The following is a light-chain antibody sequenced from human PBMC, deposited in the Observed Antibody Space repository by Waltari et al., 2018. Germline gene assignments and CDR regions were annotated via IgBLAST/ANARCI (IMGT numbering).Light chain of an antibody. CDR1: SSNIGSYY. V-gene: IGLV1-47*01. CDR3: AAWDDRLRGVV. CDR2: GNN. J-gene: IGLJ2*01. Sequence: QSLLTQPPSASGTPGQRVTMSCSGSSSNIGSYYVYWYQQLPGTAPKLLIDGNNRRPPGLPDRFSGSKSGTSGSLAISGLRSEDEADYYCAAWDDRLRGVVFGGGTKLTV.